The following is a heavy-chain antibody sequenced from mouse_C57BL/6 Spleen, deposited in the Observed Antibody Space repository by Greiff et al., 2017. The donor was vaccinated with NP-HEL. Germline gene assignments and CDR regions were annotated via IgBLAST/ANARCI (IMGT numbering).Heavy chain of an antibody. D-gene: IGHD2-2*01. CDR3: ARPYGYDGSGFAY. CDR2: IDPSDSYT. Sequence: QVQLQQPGAELVMPGASVKLSCKASGYTFTSYWMHWVKQRPGQGLEWIGEIDPSDSYTNYNQKFKGKSTLTVDKSSSTAYMQLSSLTSEDSAVYYCARPYGYDGSGFAYWGQGTLVTVSA. CDR1: GYTFTSYW. J-gene: IGHJ3*01. V-gene: IGHV1-69*01.